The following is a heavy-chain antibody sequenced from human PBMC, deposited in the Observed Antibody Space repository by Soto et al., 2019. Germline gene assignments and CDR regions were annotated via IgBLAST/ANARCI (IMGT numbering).Heavy chain of an antibody. J-gene: IGHJ6*02. CDR2: INPSGGST. V-gene: IGHV1-46*01. Sequence: ASVKVSCKASGYTFTSYYMHWVRQAPGQGLEWMGIINPSGGSTSYAQKFQGRVTMTRDTSTSTVYMELSSLRSEDTAVYYCAKLVRCYRYYYYYGMDVWGQGTTVTVSS. CDR3: AKLVRCYRYYYYYGMDV. D-gene: IGHD3-10*01. CDR1: GYTFTSYY.